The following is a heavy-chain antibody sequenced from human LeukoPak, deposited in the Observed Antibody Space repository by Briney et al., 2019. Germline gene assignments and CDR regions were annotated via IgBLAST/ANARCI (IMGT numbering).Heavy chain of an antibody. CDR2: IYYSGST. D-gene: IGHD3-10*01. V-gene: IGHV4-61*01. Sequence: PSETLSPTCTVSGGSVSSGSYYWSWIRQPPGKGLEWIGYIYYSGSTNYNPSLKSRVTISVDTSKNQFSLKLSSVTAADTAVYYCARAEYYFDYWGQGTLVTVSS. CDR3: ARAEYYFDY. CDR1: GGSVSSGSYY. J-gene: IGHJ4*02.